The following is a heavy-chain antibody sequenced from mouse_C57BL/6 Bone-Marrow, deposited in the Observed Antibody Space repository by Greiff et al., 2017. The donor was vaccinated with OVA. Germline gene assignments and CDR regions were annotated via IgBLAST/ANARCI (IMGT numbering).Heavy chain of an antibody. Sequence: EVQLQESGPGLVKPSQSLSLTCSVTGYSITSGYYWNWIRQFPGNKLEWMGYISYDGSNNYNPSLKNRISITRDTSKNQFFLKLNSVTTEDTATYYCARDWDGYPNSFGYWGQGTTLTVSS. CDR3: ARDWDGYPNSFGY. CDR1: GYSITSGYY. J-gene: IGHJ2*01. V-gene: IGHV3-6*01. D-gene: IGHD2-3*01. CDR2: ISYDGSN.